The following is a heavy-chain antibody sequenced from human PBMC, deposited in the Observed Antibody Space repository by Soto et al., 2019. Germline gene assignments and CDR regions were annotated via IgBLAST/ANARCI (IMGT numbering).Heavy chain of an antibody. CDR3: AKDARYCSGGSCYPDAFDI. CDR1: GFTFSSYA. D-gene: IGHD2-15*01. J-gene: IGHJ3*02. V-gene: IGHV3-23*01. Sequence: EVQLLESGGGLVQPGGSLRLSCAASGFTFSSYAMSWVRQAPGKGLEWVSAISGSGGSTYYADSVKGRFTISRDNSKNTLYLQMNSLRAEDTAVYYCAKDARYCSGGSCYPDAFDIWGQGTMVTVSS. CDR2: ISGSGGST.